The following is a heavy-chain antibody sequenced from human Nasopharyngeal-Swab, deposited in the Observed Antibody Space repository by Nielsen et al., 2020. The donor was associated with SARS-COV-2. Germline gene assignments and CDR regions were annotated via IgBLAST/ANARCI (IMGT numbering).Heavy chain of an antibody. CDR1: AFTFISYW. D-gene: IGHD5-24*01. J-gene: IGHJ6*02. CDR2: INSDVSST. V-gene: IGHV3-74*01. CDR3: ARDLRDGYNLGYYYYGMDV. Sequence: AGSLRLSCAASAFTFISYWMHWVRHAPGHGLVWVSRINSDVSSTSYADSVKGRFTISRDNAKNTLYLQMNSLRAEDTAVYYCARDLRDGYNLGYYYYGMDVWGQGTTVTVSS.